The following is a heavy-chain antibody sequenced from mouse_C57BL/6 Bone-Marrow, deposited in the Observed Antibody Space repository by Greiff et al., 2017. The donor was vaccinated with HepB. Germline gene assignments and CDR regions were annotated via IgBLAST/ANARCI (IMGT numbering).Heavy chain of an antibody. J-gene: IGHJ1*03. CDR1: GFTFSSYG. CDR3: ARHGGASYYYGSRREYFDV. Sequence: EVKLVESGGDLVKPGGSLKLSCAASGFTFSSYGMSWVHQTPDKRLEWVATISSGGSYTYYPDSVKGRFTISRDNAKNTLYLQMSSLKSEDTAMYYCARHGGASYYYGSRREYFDVWGTGTTVTVSS. D-gene: IGHD1-1*01. CDR2: ISSGGSYT. V-gene: IGHV5-6*01.